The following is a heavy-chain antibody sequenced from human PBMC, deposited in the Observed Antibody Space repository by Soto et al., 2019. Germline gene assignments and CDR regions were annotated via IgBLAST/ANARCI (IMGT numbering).Heavy chain of an antibody. V-gene: IGHV4-34*01. CDR3: ARGTYYYDSSGYLNYYYYYGMDV. CDR2: INHSGST. D-gene: IGHD3-22*01. Sequence: SETLSLTCAVYGGSFSGYYWSWIRQPPGKGLEWIGEINHSGSTNYNPSLKSRVTISVDTSKNQFSLKLSSVTAADTAVYYCARGTYYYDSSGYLNYYYYYGMDVWGQGTTVTVSS. J-gene: IGHJ6*02. CDR1: GGSFSGYY.